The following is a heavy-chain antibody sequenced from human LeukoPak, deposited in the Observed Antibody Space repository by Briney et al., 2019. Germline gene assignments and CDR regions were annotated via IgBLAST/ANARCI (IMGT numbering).Heavy chain of an antibody. CDR2: ISSSGSTI. V-gene: IGHV3-48*03. J-gene: IGHJ6*03. CDR1: GFSISSYE. Sequence: PRGSLRLSCAASGFSISSYEMNWFRQAPGKGLEWFSHISSSGSTIWYADSVKGRFTISRDNAKNSLYLQMNSLRAEDTAVYYCARVELAPYYYYMDVWGKGTTVTVSS. CDR3: ARVELAPYYYYMDV. D-gene: IGHD1-7*01.